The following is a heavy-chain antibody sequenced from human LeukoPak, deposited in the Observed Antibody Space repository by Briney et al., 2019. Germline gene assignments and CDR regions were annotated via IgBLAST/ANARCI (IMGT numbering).Heavy chain of an antibody. CDR2: ISGDGRST. CDR1: GFTFSSYW. Sequence: PGGPLRLSCAASGFTFSSYWMHWVRQAPGKGLVWVSRISGDGRSTTYAESVKGRFTISRDNAKNTLYLQMNSLRAEDAAVYYCARELPFDYWGQGTLVTVSS. J-gene: IGHJ4*02. CDR3: ARELPFDY. V-gene: IGHV3-74*01.